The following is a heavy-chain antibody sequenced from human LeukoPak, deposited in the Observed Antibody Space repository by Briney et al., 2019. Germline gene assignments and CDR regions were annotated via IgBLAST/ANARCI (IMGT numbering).Heavy chain of an antibody. D-gene: IGHD2/OR15-2a*01. Sequence: GESLKISCQGSGYSFTSYWIGWVRQMPGKGLEWMGIIYPGDSDTRYSPSFQGQVTISADKSISTAYLQWSSLKASDTAMYYCARHPNNNYDDTTTYTYWGQGTLVTVSS. CDR1: GYSFTSYW. CDR2: IYPGDSDT. CDR3: ARHPNNNYDDTTTYTY. J-gene: IGHJ4*02. V-gene: IGHV5-51*01.